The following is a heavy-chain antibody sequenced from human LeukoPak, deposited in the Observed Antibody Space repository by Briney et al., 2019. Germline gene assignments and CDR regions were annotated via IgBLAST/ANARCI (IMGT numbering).Heavy chain of an antibody. J-gene: IGHJ4*02. V-gene: IGHV3-9*01. CDR3: AKGWGSHGPDY. CDR1: GFTFDDYA. D-gene: IGHD3-16*01. CDR2: ISWNSGSI. Sequence: GGSLRLSCAASGFTFDDYAMHWVRQAPGKGLEWVSGISWNSGSIGYADSVKGRFTISRDNAKNSLYLQMNSLRAEGTALYYCAKGWGSHGPDYWGQGTLVTVSS.